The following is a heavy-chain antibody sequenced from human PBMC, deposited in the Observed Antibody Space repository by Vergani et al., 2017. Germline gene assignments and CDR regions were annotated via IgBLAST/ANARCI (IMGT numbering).Heavy chain of an antibody. J-gene: IGHJ4*02. Sequence: QVQVVQSGAEVKKPGASVKVSCQVSGYSLTDLTIHWVRQAPEKGLEWMGGFDPEHGEVTFAHQIQGRVTMTEDRSTDTAYMELSSLRPKDTALYYCAIVTDYYARSGYYLDYWGQGTLVTVSS. D-gene: IGHD3-22*01. CDR2: FDPEHGEV. CDR3: AIVTDYYARSGYYLDY. CDR1: GYSLTDLT. V-gene: IGHV1-24*01.